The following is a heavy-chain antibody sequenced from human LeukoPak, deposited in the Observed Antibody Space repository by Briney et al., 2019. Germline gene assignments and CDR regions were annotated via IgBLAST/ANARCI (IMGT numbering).Heavy chain of an antibody. CDR2: INHSGST. Sequence: SETLSLTCAVYGGSFSAYYWSWIRQPPGKGLEWIGEINHSGSTNYNPSLKSRVTISVDTSKNQFSLKLSSVTAADTAVYYCARGARLRADDYWGQGTLVTVSS. CDR1: GGSFSAYY. V-gene: IGHV4-34*01. D-gene: IGHD2-21*01. CDR3: ARGARLRADDY. J-gene: IGHJ4*02.